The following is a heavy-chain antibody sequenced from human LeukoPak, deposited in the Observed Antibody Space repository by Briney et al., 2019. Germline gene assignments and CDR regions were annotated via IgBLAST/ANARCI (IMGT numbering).Heavy chain of an antibody. CDR2: IFYSGSS. D-gene: IGHD6-13*01. CDR1: GGSISSYY. CDR3: ARGGGNSWYYFDY. J-gene: IGHJ4*02. V-gene: IGHV4-59*01. Sequence: PSETLSLTCTVSGGSISSYYWSWIRQPPGKGLEWIGYIFYSGSSNYNPFLKSRVTISIDTSKNQFSLKLSSVTAADTAVYYCARGGGNSWYYFDYWGQGTLVTVSS.